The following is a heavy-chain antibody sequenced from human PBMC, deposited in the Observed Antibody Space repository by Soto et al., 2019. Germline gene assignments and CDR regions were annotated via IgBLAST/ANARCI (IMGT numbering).Heavy chain of an antibody. D-gene: IGHD2-15*01. CDR3: ARGSSSGGRYYYGMDV. V-gene: IGHV4-34*01. CDR1: GGSFSGYY. Sequence: SETLSLTCAVYGGSFSGYYWSWIRQPPGKGLEWIGEINHSGSTNYNPSLKSRVTISVDTSKNQFSLKVSSVTAADTAVYYCARGSSSGGRYYYGMDVWAQGTTVTVSS. CDR2: INHSGST. J-gene: IGHJ6*01.